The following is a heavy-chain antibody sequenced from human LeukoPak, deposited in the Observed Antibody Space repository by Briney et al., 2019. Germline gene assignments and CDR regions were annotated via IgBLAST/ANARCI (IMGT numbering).Heavy chain of an antibody. V-gene: IGHV4-59*08. CDR1: GGSLSDYH. CDR2: IYYSGST. Sequence: SEALSLTCGVNGGSLSDYHWSWIRQTPGKGLEWIGYIYYSGSTNYNPSLKSRVTISVDTSKNQFSLKLSSVTAADTAVYYCARRRGVVKDYFDYWGQGTLVTVSS. J-gene: IGHJ4*02. D-gene: IGHD4-23*01. CDR3: ARRRGVVKDYFDY.